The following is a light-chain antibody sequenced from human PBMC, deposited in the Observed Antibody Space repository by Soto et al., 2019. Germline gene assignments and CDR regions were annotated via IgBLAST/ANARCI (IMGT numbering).Light chain of an antibody. CDR2: GVK. CDR1: GRDIGAYDY. CDR3: SSYTTSSTVV. Sequence: QSALTQPASVSGSPGQSITISCTGSGRDIGAYDYVSWYQQHPGKAPKLLIYGVKNRPSGISNRFSGSKSGNTASLTISTLQAEDEADYYCSSYTTSSTVVFGGGTKLTVL. J-gene: IGLJ3*02. V-gene: IGLV2-14*01.